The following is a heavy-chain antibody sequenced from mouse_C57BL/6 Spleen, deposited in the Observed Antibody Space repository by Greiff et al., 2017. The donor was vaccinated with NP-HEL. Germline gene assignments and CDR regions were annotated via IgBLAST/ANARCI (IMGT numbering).Heavy chain of an antibody. CDR2: IDPSDSET. CDR3: AREGLRRGKNFDY. CDR1: GYTFTSYW. J-gene: IGHJ2*01. Sequence: QVQLQQPGAELVRPGSSVKLSCKASGYTFTSYWMHWVKQRPIQGLEWIGNIDPSDSETHYNQKFKDKATLTVDKSSSTAYMQLSSLTSEDSAVYYCAREGLRRGKNFDYWGQGTTLTVSS. V-gene: IGHV1-52*01. D-gene: IGHD2-4*01.